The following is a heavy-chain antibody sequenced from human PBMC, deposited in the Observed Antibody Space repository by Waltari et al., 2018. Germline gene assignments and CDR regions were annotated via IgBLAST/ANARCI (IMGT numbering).Heavy chain of an antibody. CDR2: IYSGGNT. J-gene: IGHJ4*02. V-gene: IGHV3-53*01. D-gene: IGHD3-22*01. Sequence: EVQLVESGGNLIQPGGSLRLSCAASGFTVRTTFIRWVRQAPGKGLEWVSIIYSGGNTYYAGSVKGRFTISRDNYKNMVYLEMNSLRAEDTAVYYCARPSSSGYSDYWGQGTLVTVSS. CDR3: ARPSSSGYSDY. CDR1: GFTVRTTF.